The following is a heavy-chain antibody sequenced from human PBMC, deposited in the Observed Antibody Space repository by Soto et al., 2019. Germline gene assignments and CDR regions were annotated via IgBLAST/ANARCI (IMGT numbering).Heavy chain of an antibody. CDR1: GYSFTSYW. CDR3: ARLGFNYDFLSGYYNVHHYYGIDV. CDR2: IYPGDSDT. Sequence: GESLKISCKGYGYSFTSYWIAWVRQMPKKGLEWMGIIYPGDSDTRYSPSFQGQVAISADKSINSVYLQWSSLKASDTATYYCARLGFNYDFLSGYYNVHHYYGIDVWGQGTTVTVSS. V-gene: IGHV5-51*01. D-gene: IGHD3-3*01. J-gene: IGHJ6*02.